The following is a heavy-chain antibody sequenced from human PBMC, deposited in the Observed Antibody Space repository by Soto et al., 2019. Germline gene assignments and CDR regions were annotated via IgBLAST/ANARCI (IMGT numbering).Heavy chain of an antibody. V-gene: IGHV4-31*03. CDR1: GGSISSGGYY. J-gene: IGHJ6*02. CDR2: IYYSGST. CDR3: ASKPPDLYGMDV. Sequence: PSETLSLTCTVSGGSISSGGYYWSWIRQHPGKGLEWIGYIYYSGSTHYNPSLKSRVTISVDTSKNQFSLKLSSVTAADTAVYYCASKPPDLYGMDVWGQGTTVTVSS.